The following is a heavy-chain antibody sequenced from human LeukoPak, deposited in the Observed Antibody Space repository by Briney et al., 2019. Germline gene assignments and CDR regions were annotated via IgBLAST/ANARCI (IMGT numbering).Heavy chain of an antibody. D-gene: IGHD3-22*01. J-gene: IGHJ4*02. CDR2: IKSISDGGTT. V-gene: IGHV3-15*05. Sequence: GGSLRLSCAASGFTFTNAWMSWVRQAPGKGPEWVGRIKSISDGGTTDYAAPVKGRFTISRDDSTNTLYLQMNSLKTEDTTVYYCTTDLGHYDSSGNRGPPDDYWGQGTLVTVSS. CDR1: GFTFTNAW. CDR3: TTDLGHYDSSGNRGPPDDY.